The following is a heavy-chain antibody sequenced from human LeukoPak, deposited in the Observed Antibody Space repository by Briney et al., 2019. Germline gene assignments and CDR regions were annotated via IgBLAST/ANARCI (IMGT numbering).Heavy chain of an antibody. CDR1: GASVSSYY. D-gene: IGHD6-19*01. CDR2: IDASGST. Sequence: SETLSLTCTVSGASVSSYYWIWIRQPAGRGLEWIGRIDASGSTNYNPSLKSRVTMSVDSSKNQFSLKVTSVAAADTTMYYCVRDRPLSNGAGNWFDTWGQGTLVSVSS. J-gene: IGHJ5*02. V-gene: IGHV4-4*07. CDR3: VRDRPLSNGAGNWFDT.